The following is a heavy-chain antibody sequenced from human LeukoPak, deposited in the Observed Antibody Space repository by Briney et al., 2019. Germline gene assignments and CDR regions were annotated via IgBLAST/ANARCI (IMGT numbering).Heavy chain of an antibody. CDR1: GFILSRYW. D-gene: IGHD2-15*01. Sequence: GGSLRLSCAASGFILSRYWMHWVRQAPGKGLVWVSRIDGDGSNTIYADSVKGRFTISRDNAKNTLYLQMNSLRAEDTAVYYCARGWDIADPWGQGTLVTVSS. V-gene: IGHV3-74*01. CDR3: ARGWDIADP. CDR2: IDGDGSNT. J-gene: IGHJ5*02.